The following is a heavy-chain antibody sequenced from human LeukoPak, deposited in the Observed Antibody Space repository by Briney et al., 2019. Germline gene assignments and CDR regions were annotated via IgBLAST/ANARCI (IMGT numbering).Heavy chain of an antibody. CDR3: AKNSRRNYGSVIGPTKGYMDV. V-gene: IGHV4-34*01. J-gene: IGHJ6*03. CDR2: INHSGST. Sequence: PSETLSLTCAVYGGSFSGYYWSWIRQPPGKWLEWIGEINHSGSTNYNPSLKSRVTISVDTSKNQFSLKLSSVTAADTAVYYCAKNSRRNYGSVIGPTKGYMDVWGKGTTVTVSS. CDR1: GGSFSGYY. D-gene: IGHD3-10*01.